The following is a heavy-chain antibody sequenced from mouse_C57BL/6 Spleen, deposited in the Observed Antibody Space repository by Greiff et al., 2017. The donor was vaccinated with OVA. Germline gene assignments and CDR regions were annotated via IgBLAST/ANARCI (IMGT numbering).Heavy chain of an antibody. CDR1: GYAFTNYL. D-gene: IGHD2-5*01. V-gene: IGHV1-54*01. J-gene: IGHJ1*03. CDR2: INPGSGGT. Sequence: QVQLQQSGAELVRPGTSVKVSCKASGYAFTNYLIEWVKQRPGQGLEWIGVINPGSGGTNYNEKFKGKATLTADKSSSTAYMQLSSLTSEDSAVYFCARWGSNYVWYFDVWGTGTTVTVSS. CDR3: ARWGSNYVWYFDV.